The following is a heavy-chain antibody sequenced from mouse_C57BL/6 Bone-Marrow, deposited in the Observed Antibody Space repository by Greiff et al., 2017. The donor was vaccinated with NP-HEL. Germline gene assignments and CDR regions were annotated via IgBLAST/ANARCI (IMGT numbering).Heavy chain of an antibody. D-gene: IGHD1-1*01. CDR2: INPNNGGT. V-gene: IGHV1-26*01. CDR3: AFHYYGSSDYYAMDY. Sequence: VQLQQSGPELVKPGASVKISCKASGYTFTDYYMNWVKQSHGKSLEWIGDINPNNGGTSYNQKFKGKATLTVDKSSSTAYMELRSLTSEDSAVYYCAFHYYGSSDYYAMDYWGQGTSVTVSS. CDR1: GYTFTDYY. J-gene: IGHJ4*01.